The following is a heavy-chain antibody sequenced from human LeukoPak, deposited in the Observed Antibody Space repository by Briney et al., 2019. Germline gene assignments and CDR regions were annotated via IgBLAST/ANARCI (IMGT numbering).Heavy chain of an antibody. CDR2: ISGSGGSA. J-gene: IGHJ3*02. Sequence: GGSLRLSCAASGFTFSTYGMSWVRQAPGKGLEWVSGISGSGGSAYYADSVKGRFTISRDSSKNTLHLQMNSLRAEDTALYYCAKSWCNGTYGALDAFDIWGQGTTVTVSS. V-gene: IGHV3-23*01. CDR1: GFTFSTYG. CDR3: AKSWCNGTYGALDAFDI. D-gene: IGHD2-8*01.